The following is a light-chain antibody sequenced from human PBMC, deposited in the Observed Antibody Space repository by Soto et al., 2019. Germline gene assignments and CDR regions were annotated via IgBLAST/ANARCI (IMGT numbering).Light chain of an antibody. CDR2: EVT. CDR3: CSYAGSSTFV. CDR1: SSDVGSYNL. Sequence: ALTQPASVSGSPGQSITISCTGTSSDVGSYNLVSWYQQYPDKAPKLMIYEVTKRPSGVSNRFSGSKSGNTASLTVSGLQAEDEADYYCCSYAGSSTFVFGTGTKVTVL. V-gene: IGLV2-23*02. J-gene: IGLJ1*01.